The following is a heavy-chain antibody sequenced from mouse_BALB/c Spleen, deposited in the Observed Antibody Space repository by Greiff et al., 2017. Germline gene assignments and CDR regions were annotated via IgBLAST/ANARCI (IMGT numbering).Heavy chain of an antibody. J-gene: IGHJ4*01. CDR1: GYTFTSYY. Sequence: QVQLQQSGAELVRPGASVKISCKASGYTFTSYYMYWVKQRPGQGLEWIGEINPSNGGTNFNEKFKSKATLTVDKSSSTAYMQLSSLTSEDSAVYYCTLITDYYAMDYWGQGTSVTVSS. D-gene: IGHD2-4*01. CDR2: INPSNGGT. CDR3: TLITDYYAMDY. V-gene: IGHV1S16*01.